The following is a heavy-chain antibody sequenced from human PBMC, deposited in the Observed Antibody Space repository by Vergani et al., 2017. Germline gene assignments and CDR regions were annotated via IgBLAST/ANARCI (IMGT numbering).Heavy chain of an antibody. CDR1: GFTFITYD. CDR2: IGTAGDT. D-gene: IGHD6-6*01. J-gene: IGHJ4*02. Sequence: EVQLVESGGGLVQPGGSLRLSCAASGFTFITYDMHWVRQATGKGLEWVSAIGTAGDTYYPGSVKGRFTISRENAKNSLYLQMNGLRAGDTAVYYCARRDSSSPALDYWGQGTLVTVSS. CDR3: ARRDSSSPALDY. V-gene: IGHV3-13*01.